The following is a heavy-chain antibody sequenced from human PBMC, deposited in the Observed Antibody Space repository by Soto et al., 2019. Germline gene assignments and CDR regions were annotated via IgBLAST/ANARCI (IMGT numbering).Heavy chain of an antibody. CDR1: GFTFSSYE. CDR3: ARGWPTTVTS. V-gene: IGHV3-48*03. J-gene: IGHJ5*02. Sequence: EVQLVESGGGLIQPGGSLRLSCAASGFTFSSYEMNWVRQAPGKGLEWVSYISSSGGTIYYADSVKGRFTISRDNAKNSLYLQMNSLRDEDTAVYYCARGWPTTVTSWGQGTLVTVSS. D-gene: IGHD4-17*01. CDR2: ISSSGGTI.